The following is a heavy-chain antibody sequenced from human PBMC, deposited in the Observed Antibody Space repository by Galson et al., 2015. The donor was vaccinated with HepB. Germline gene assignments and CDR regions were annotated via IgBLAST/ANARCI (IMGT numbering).Heavy chain of an antibody. Sequence: SVKVSCKASGGTFSSYAISWVRQAPGQGLEWMGGIIPIFGIANYAQKFQGRVTITADESTSTAYMELSSLRSEDTAVYYCARVGYNWNAHYYGMDVWGQGTTVTVSS. CDR2: IIPIFGIA. CDR3: ARVGYNWNAHYYGMDV. V-gene: IGHV1-69*13. D-gene: IGHD1-1*01. CDR1: GGTFSSYA. J-gene: IGHJ6*02.